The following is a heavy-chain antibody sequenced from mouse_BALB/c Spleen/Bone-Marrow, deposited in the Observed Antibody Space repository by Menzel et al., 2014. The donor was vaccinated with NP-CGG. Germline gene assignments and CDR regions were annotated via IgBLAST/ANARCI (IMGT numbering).Heavy chain of an antibody. D-gene: IGHD2-4*01. CDR1: GFNIKDTY. Sequence: VQLQQSGAELVKPGASVKLSCTASGFNIKDTYMHWVKQRPEQGLAWIGRIDPANGNTKYDPKFQGKATITADTSSNTAYLQLSSLTSEDTAVYYCAMITTGAWFAYWGQGTLVTVSA. CDR2: IDPANGNT. J-gene: IGHJ3*01. CDR3: AMITTGAWFAY. V-gene: IGHV14-3*02.